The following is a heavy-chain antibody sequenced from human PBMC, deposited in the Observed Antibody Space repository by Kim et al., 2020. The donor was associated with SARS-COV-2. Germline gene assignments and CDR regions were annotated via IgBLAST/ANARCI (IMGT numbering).Heavy chain of an antibody. Sequence: ASVKVSCKASGYTFTSYAMHWVRQAPGQRLEWMGWINAGNGNTKYSQKFQGRVTITRDTSASTAYMELSSLRSEDTAVYYCARACGGDCYSPDYWGQGTLVTVSS. CDR2: INAGNGNT. CDR3: ARACGGDCYSPDY. J-gene: IGHJ4*02. CDR1: GYTFTSYA. D-gene: IGHD2-21*02. V-gene: IGHV1-3*01.